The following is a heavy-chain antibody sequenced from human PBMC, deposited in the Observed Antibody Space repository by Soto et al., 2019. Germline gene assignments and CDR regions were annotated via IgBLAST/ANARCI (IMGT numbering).Heavy chain of an antibody. CDR1: GGSISSGGYS. V-gene: IGHV4-30-2*01. J-gene: IGHJ4*02. CDR2: IYHSGST. CDR3: ARVPDY. Sequence: PSETLSLTCAVSGGSISSGGYSWSWIRQPPGKGLEWIGYIYHSGSTYYNPSLKSRVTISVDRSKNQFSLKLSSVTAADTAVNYCARVPDYWGQGTLVTASS.